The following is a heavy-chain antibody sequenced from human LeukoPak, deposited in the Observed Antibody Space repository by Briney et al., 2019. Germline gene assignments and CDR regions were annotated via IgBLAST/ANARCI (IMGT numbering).Heavy chain of an antibody. CDR3: ASFNWNYGYYGMDV. Sequence: PGGSLRLSCAASGFTFSSYSMNWVRQAPGKGLEWVSSISSSSSYIYYADSVKGRFTISRDNAKNSLCLQMNSLRAEDTAVYYCASFNWNYGYYGMDVWGQGTTVTVSS. CDR2: ISSSSSYI. CDR1: GFTFSSYS. D-gene: IGHD1-7*01. J-gene: IGHJ6*02. V-gene: IGHV3-21*01.